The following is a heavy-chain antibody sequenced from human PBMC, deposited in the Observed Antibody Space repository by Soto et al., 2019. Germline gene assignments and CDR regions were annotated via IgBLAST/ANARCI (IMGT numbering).Heavy chain of an antibody. CDR2: IIPIFGTA. CDR3: ARVQLGYYDSSGPFDY. V-gene: IGHV1-69*13. D-gene: IGHD3-22*01. Sequence: GASVKVSCKASGGTFSSYAISWVRQAPGQGLEWMGGIIPIFGTANYAQKFQGRVTITADESTSTAYMELSSLRSEDTAVYYCARVQLGYYDSSGPFDYWGQGTLVTVSS. CDR1: GGTFSSYA. J-gene: IGHJ4*02.